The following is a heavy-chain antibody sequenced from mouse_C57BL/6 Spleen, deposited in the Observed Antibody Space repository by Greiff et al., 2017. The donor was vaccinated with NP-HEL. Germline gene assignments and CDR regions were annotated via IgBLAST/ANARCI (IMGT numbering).Heavy chain of an antibody. D-gene: IGHD1-1*01. V-gene: IGHV5-17*01. CDR2: ISSGSSTI. J-gene: IGHJ4*01. CDR3: ATTVVAPYAMDY. CDR1: GFTFSDYG. Sequence: EVKLMESGGGLVKPGGSLKLSCAASGFTFSDYGMHWVRQAPEKGLEWVAYISSGSSTIYYADTVKGRFTISRDHAKNTLFLQMTSLRSEDTAMYYCATTVVAPYAMDYWGQGTSVTVSS.